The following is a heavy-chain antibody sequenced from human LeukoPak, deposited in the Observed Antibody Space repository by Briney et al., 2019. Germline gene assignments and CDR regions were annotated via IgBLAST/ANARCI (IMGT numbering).Heavy chain of an antibody. CDR3: ARVPYYDYYYGMDV. V-gene: IGHV3-7*01. J-gene: IGHJ6*02. Sequence: GGSLRLSCAASGFTFSSYWMSWVRQAPGKGLEWVANIKQDGSEKYYVDSVKGRFTISRDNAKNSLYLQMNSLRAEDTAVYYCARVPYYDYYYGMDVWGQGTTVTVSS. CDR2: IKQDGSEK. CDR1: GFTFSSYW.